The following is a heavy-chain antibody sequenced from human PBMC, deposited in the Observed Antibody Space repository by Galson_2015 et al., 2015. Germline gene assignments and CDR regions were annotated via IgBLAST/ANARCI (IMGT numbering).Heavy chain of an antibody. CDR2: ISSGGSTI. D-gene: IGHD3-22*01. Sequence: SLRLSCAASGFTFSTYGMHWVRQAPGKGLEWVSYISSGGSTIYYTDSVKGRFTISRDNAKNSLYLQMNSLRAEDTAVYYCARDRDDYYDSSGYYYGPEYFQHWGQGTLVTVSS. CDR1: GFTFSTYG. V-gene: IGHV3-48*04. J-gene: IGHJ1*01. CDR3: ARDRDDYYDSSGYYYGPEYFQH.